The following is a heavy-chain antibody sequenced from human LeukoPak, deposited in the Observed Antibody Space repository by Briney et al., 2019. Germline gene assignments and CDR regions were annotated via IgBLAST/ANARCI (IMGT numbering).Heavy chain of an antibody. J-gene: IGHJ6*02. Sequence: GGSLRLSCAASGFTFSDYYMSWIRQAPGKGLEWVSYISSSGSTIYYADSVKGRFTISRDNAKNSLYLQMNSLRAEDTAVYYCARDYYYGSGSYYNRLSGYYYGMDVWGQGTTVTVSS. D-gene: IGHD3-10*01. CDR1: GFTFSDYY. CDR2: ISSSGSTI. V-gene: IGHV3-11*01. CDR3: ARDYYYGSGSYYNRLSGYYYGMDV.